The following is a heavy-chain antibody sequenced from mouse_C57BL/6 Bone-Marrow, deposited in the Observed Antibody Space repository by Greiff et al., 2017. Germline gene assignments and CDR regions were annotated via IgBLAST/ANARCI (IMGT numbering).Heavy chain of an antibody. CDR3: TFPLFLRSPWCAY. CDR2: LDPENGDT. CDR1: GFNIKDDY. Sequence: EVQLQQSGAALVRPGASVKLSCTASGFNIKDDYMHWVKQRPEQGLEWVGWLDPENGDTGYASKFQGKATITADTSSNTAYLQLRSLTSEDTAVYYCTFPLFLRSPWCAYWGQGTLVTVSA. D-gene: IGHD1-1*01. V-gene: IGHV14-4*01. J-gene: IGHJ3*01.